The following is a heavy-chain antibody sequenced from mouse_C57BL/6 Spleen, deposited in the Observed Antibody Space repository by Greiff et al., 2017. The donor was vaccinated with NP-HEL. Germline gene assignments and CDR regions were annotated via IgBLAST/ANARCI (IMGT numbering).Heavy chain of an antibody. V-gene: IGHV1-80*01. D-gene: IGHD1-1*01. J-gene: IGHJ2*01. CDR3: ARRAVITTYFDY. Sequence: VKLLESGAELVKPGASVKISCKASGYAFSSYWMNWVKQRPGKGLEWIGQIYPGDGDTNYNGKFKGKATLTADKSSSTAYMQLSSLTSEDSAVYFCARRAVITTYFDYWGQGTTLTVSS. CDR2: IYPGDGDT. CDR1: GYAFSSYW.